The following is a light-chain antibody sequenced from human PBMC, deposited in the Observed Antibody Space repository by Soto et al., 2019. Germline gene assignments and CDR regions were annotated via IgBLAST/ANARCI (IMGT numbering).Light chain of an antibody. J-gene: IGKJ1*01. CDR3: HHSGT. V-gene: IGKV3-15*01. CDR2: GAS. CDR1: QSVATN. Sequence: EIVMTQSPITLSVSPGERATLSCRASQSVATNLAWYQQKPGQAPRLLIAGASTRATGIPARFSGSGSGTEFTLPISSLQSEDFAVYYCHHSGTFGQGTKVEIK.